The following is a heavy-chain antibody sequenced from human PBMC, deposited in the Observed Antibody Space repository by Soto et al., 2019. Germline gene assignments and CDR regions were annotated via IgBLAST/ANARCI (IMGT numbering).Heavy chain of an antibody. J-gene: IGHJ5*02. CDR2: ISTDENKT. Sequence: PGGSLRLSCAASGFTFRSYHLHWVRQAPGKGLEWVATISTDENKTYYTDSVKGRFTISRDNSKNTLYLQVNSLRAEDTAVYYCARAMDTAMTSKDNWFDLWDQGTLVTVSS. CDR1: GFTFRSYH. V-gene: IGHV3-30-3*01. CDR3: ARAMDTAMTSKDNWFDL. D-gene: IGHD5-18*01.